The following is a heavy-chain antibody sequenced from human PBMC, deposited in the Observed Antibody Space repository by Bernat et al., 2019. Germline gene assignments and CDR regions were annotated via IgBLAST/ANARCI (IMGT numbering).Heavy chain of an antibody. CDR1: GFTLSSFW. CDR2: IKQDGSER. Sequence: EVQLVESGGGLVQPGGSLRLSCAASGFTLSSFWMTWVRQAPGRGLEWVANIKQDGSERNYVDSVKGRFTITRDNAENSPYLQMNNLRAEDTAVYYCATQPAATSTDVWGRGTTVTVYS. J-gene: IGHJ6*02. D-gene: IGHD2-2*01. CDR3: ATQPAATSTDV. V-gene: IGHV3-7*03.